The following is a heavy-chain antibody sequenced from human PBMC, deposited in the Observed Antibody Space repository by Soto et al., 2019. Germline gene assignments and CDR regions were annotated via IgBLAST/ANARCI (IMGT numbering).Heavy chain of an antibody. CDR2: IKSITDGGTR. V-gene: IGHV3-15*01. CDR1: GFTFSNAW. CDR3: TTTYCSGSSCFTFAMDV. Sequence: GGSLRLSCTASGFTFSNAWMSWVRQAPGKGLEWVGRIKSITDGGTRSYAAPVKGRFTISRDDSKNTLYLQMNSLKSEDTAVYYCTTTYCSGSSCFTFAMDVWGQGTTVTVSS. J-gene: IGHJ6*02. D-gene: IGHD2-15*01.